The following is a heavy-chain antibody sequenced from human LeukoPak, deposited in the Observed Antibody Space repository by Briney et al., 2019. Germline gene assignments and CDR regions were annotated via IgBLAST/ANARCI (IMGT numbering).Heavy chain of an antibody. CDR3: ARDPYYYDSSGDSDI. J-gene: IGHJ3*02. Sequence: PGGSLRLSCGASGFTFSSYSMNWVRQAPGKGLEWVSSISSSSSYIYYADSVKGRFTISRDNAKNSLYLQMNSLRAEDTAVYYCARDPYYYDSSGDSDIWGQGTMVTVSS. CDR1: GFTFSSYS. V-gene: IGHV3-21*01. CDR2: ISSSSSYI. D-gene: IGHD3-22*01.